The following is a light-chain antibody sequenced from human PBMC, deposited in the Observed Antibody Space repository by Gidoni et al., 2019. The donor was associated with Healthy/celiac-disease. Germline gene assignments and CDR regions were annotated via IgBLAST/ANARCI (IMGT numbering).Light chain of an antibody. J-gene: IGKJ5*01. V-gene: IGKV3-15*01. Sequence: IVMTQSPATLSVSPGERATLSCRASQSVSSNLAWYQQKPGQAPRLLIYGASTRATGIPARFSGSVSGTEFTLTISSLQSEDFAVYYCQQYNNGPPITFGQGTRLEIK. CDR2: GAS. CDR1: QSVSSN. CDR3: QQYNNGPPIT.